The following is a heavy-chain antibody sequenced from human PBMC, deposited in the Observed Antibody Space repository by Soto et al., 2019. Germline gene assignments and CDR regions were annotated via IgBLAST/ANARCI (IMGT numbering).Heavy chain of an antibody. CDR3: ARYRDGYNSGY. D-gene: IGHD5-12*01. CDR2: IYYSGST. Sequence: SETLSLTCTVSGGSISSSSYYWGWIRQPPGKGLEWIGSIYYSGSTYYNPSLKSRVTISVDTSKNQFSLKLSSVTAADTAVYYCARYRDGYNSGYWGQGTLVTVSS. V-gene: IGHV4-39*01. CDR1: GGSISSSSYY. J-gene: IGHJ4*02.